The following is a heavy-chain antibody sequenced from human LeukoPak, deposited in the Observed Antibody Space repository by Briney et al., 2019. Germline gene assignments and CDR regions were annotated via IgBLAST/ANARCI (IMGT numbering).Heavy chain of an antibody. V-gene: IGHV4-59*01. CDR3: ARKNAFDI. Sequence: SETLSLTCTVSGGSITSFYWNWIRQSPGKGLERIGSIYYNGDTNYNPSLKSRVSISIDTSKTHFSLKLSSVTPADTAVYYCARKNAFDIWSQGTMVTVSS. J-gene: IGHJ3*02. CDR2: IYYNGDT. CDR1: GGSITSFY.